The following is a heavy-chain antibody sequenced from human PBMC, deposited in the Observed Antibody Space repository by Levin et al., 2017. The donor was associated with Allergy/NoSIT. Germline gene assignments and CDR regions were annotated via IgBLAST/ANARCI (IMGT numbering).Heavy chain of an antibody. J-gene: IGHJ4*02. D-gene: IGHD3-9*01. V-gene: IGHV4-39*01. CDR1: GGSISSSISY. CDR3: ARQCYDILTGYYNFDY. Sequence: SQTLSLTCTVSGGSISSSISYWGWIRQAPGKGLEWIGSIYNSGSTYYNPSLKSRVTTSVDTSKNQFSLKLSSVTAAATAAYYCARQCYDILTGYYNFDYWGQGTLVTVSS. CDR2: IYNSGST.